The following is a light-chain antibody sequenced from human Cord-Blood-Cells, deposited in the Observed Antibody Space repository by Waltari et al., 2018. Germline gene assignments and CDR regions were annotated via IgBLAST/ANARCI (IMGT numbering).Light chain of an antibody. J-gene: IGKJ4*01. CDR3: QKYNSAPLT. CDR2: AAS. CDR1: QGISSY. V-gene: IGKV1-27*01. Sequence: IQLTQSPSSLSASVGDRVTITCRASQGISSYLAWYQQKPGKAPKLLIYAASTLQSGVPSRFSGSGSGTDFTLTISSLQPEDGATYYCQKYNSAPLTFGGGTKVEIK.